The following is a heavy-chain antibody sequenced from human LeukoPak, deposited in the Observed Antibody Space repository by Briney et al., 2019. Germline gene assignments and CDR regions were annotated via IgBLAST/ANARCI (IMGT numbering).Heavy chain of an antibody. CDR1: GFTFSSYA. Sequence: GGSLRLSCAASGFTFSSYAMSWVRQARGKGLAWVSAISGSGGSTYYADSVKGRFTISRDNSKNTLYLQMNSVRAEDTAVYYCAKGPDPGRLDYWGQGTLVTVSS. CDR2: ISGSGGST. J-gene: IGHJ4*02. CDR3: AKGPDPGRLDY. V-gene: IGHV3-23*01.